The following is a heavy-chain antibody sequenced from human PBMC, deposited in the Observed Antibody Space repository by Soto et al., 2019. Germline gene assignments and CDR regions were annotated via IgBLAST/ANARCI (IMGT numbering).Heavy chain of an antibody. V-gene: IGHV3-30*18. Sequence: GGSMRLSCAASGFTFSDYGMHWVRQPPGKGLEWVAAISVDGSDTYYGDSVKGRFTISRDNSKNTLYLQMNSLRAEDTAVYYCAKDEGTIFGVVIIPYYYMDVWGKGTTVTVSS. D-gene: IGHD3-3*01. CDR3: AKDEGTIFGVVIIPYYYMDV. CDR1: GFTFSDYG. CDR2: ISVDGSDT. J-gene: IGHJ6*03.